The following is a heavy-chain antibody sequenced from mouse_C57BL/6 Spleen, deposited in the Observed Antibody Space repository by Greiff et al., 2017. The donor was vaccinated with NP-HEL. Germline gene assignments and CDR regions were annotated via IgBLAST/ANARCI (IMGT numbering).Heavy chain of an antibody. CDR2: IHPNSGST. J-gene: IGHJ1*03. CDR3: ARPRDGGYFDV. Sequence: QVQLQQPGAELVKPGASVKLSCKASGYTFTSYWMHWVKQRPGQGLEWIGMIHPNSGSTNYNEKFKSKATLTVDKSSSTAYMKLSSLTSEDSAVYYCARPRDGGYFDVWGTGTTVTVSS. CDR1: GYTFTSYW. D-gene: IGHD3-3*01. V-gene: IGHV1-64*01.